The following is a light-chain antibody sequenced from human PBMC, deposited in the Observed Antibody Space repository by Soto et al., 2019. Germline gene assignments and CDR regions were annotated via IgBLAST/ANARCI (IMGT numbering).Light chain of an antibody. V-gene: IGLV2-8*01. Sequence: QSALTQPPSASGSPGQSVTISCTGTSSDVGGYNYVSWYQQHPGKAPKLMIYEVSKRPSGVPDRFSGSKSGNTAYLNVSGLQAEDEADYYCSSYAGSNNVVFGGGTKVTVL. CDR2: EVS. J-gene: IGLJ2*01. CDR1: SSDVGGYNY. CDR3: SSYAGSNNVV.